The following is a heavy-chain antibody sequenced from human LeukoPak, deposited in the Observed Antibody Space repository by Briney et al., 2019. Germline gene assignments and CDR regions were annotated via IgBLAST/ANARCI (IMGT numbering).Heavy chain of an antibody. CDR1: GGTFSSYA. V-gene: IGHV1-69*13. Sequence: GASVKVSCKASGGTFSSYAISWVRQAPGQGLEWMGGIIPIFGTANYAQKFQGRVTITADESTSTAYMELSSLRSEDTAVYYCSTDSGRSYFYFDFWGQGTLVTVSS. CDR2: IIPIFGTA. D-gene: IGHD3-10*01. CDR3: STDSGRSYFYFDF. J-gene: IGHJ4*02.